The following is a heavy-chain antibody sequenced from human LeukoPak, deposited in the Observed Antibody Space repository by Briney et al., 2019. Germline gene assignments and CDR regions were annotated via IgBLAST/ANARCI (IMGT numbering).Heavy chain of an antibody. V-gene: IGHV4-39*07. CDR2: IYYSGST. CDR3: AGAPAAGTHHFDY. Sequence: LETLSLTCTVSGGSISSSSYYWGWIRQPPGKGLEWIGSIYYSGSTYCNPSLKSRVTISVDTSKNQFSLKLNSVTAADTAVYYCAGAPAAGTHHFDYWGQGTLVTVSS. J-gene: IGHJ4*02. CDR1: GGSISSSSYY. D-gene: IGHD6-13*01.